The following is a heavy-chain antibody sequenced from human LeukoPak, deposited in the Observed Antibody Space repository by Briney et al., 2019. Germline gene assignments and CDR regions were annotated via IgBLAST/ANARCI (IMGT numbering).Heavy chain of an antibody. CDR2: INPNSGGT. J-gene: IGHJ6*02. D-gene: IGHD3-22*01. CDR1: GYTFTGYY. Sequence: ASVKVSCKASGYTFTGYYMHWVRQAPGQGLEWMGWINPNSGGTNYAQKFQGRVTMTRDTSISTAYMELSRLRSDDTAVYYCARGYDSSGYYLYYYCGMDVWGQGTTVTVSS. V-gene: IGHV1-2*02. CDR3: ARGYDSSGYYLYYYCGMDV.